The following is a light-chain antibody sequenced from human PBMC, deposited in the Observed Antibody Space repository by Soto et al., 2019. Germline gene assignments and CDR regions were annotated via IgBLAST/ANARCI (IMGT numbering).Light chain of an antibody. CDR3: QQYGSSPS. CDR2: GAS. V-gene: IGKV3-20*01. CDR1: QSVSSY. Sequence: EIVLTQSPATLSLSPGERATLSCRASQSVSSYLAWYQQKPGQAPRLFIYGASNWATGIPARFSGSGSGTDFTLTISRLEPEDFAVYYCQQYGSSPSFGQGTRLEI. J-gene: IGKJ5*01.